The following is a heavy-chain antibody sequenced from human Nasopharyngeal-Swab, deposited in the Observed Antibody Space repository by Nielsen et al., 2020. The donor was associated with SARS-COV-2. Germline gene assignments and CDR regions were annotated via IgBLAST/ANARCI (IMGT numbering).Heavy chain of an antibody. V-gene: IGHV3-30*18. J-gene: IGHJ6*03. D-gene: IGHD6-13*01. CDR3: AKTAGAADYYYYYYMDV. Sequence: WIRQPPGKGLEWVAVISYDGSNKYYADSVKGRFTISRDNSKYTLYLQMNSLRAEDTAVYYCAKTAGAADYYYYYYMDVWGKGTTVTVSS. CDR2: ISYDGSNK.